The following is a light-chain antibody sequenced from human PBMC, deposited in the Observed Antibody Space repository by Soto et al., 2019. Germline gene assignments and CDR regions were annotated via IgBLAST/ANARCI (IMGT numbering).Light chain of an antibody. Sequence: QSALTQPASVSGSHGQSITISCTGTSSDVGGYNYVSWYQQHPAKATKLMIYEVSNRPSGVSHRFSGSKSGNTASLTISGLQAEDEADYYCFSYTTSSTLVFGGGTKLTVL. J-gene: IGLJ3*02. V-gene: IGLV2-14*01. CDR2: EVS. CDR1: SSDVGGYNY. CDR3: FSYTTSSTLV.